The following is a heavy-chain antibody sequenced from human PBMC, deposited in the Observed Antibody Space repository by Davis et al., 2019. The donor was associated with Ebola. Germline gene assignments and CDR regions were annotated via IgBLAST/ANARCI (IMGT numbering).Heavy chain of an antibody. CDR3: ARHSSVANRDGSDY. Sequence: GESLKISCKDSGNSFNKYWIGWVRQMPGKGLEWMGIIYPGDSDTRYSPSLQGQVTISADKSISTAYLQWSSLKASDTAMYYCARHSSVANRDGSDYWGQGTLVTVSS. J-gene: IGHJ4*02. V-gene: IGHV5-51*01. CDR2: IYPGDSDT. CDR1: GNSFNKYW. D-gene: IGHD6-6*01.